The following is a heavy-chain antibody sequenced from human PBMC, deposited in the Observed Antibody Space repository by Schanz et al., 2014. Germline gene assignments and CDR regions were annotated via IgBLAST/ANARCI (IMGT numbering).Heavy chain of an antibody. CDR2: LSRDGTTS. V-gene: IGHV3-11*01. CDR3: ARENLNWEAFDI. CDR1: GFIFNDYS. Sequence: QVQLVESGGGLVKPGGSLRLSCAASGFIFNDYSMNWIRQAPGKGLEWLSYLSRDGTTSYYADAVKGRFSIARKNAKNSLYLEMTSLRGEDTTVYYCARENLNWEAFDIWGQGTVVTVSS. J-gene: IGHJ3*02. D-gene: IGHD7-27*01.